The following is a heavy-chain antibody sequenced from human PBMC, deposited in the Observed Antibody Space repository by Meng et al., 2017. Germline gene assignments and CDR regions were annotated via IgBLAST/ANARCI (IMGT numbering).Heavy chain of an antibody. D-gene: IGHD3-10*01. CDR2: IIPIFGTA. Sequence: SVKVSCKASGGTFSSYAIRWVRQAPGQGLEWMGGIIPIFGTANYAQKFQGRVTITADESTSTAYMELSSLRAEDTAVYYCASVPVDYYRDYYFDYWGQGTLVTVSS. CDR3: ASVPVDYYRDYYFDY. CDR1: GGTFSSYA. J-gene: IGHJ4*02. V-gene: IGHV1-69*13.